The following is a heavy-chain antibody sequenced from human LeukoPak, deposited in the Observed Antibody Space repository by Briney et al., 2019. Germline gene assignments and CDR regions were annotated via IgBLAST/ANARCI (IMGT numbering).Heavy chain of an antibody. J-gene: IGHJ6*02. CDR2: ISGSGGST. CDR1: GFTFSSYA. V-gene: IGHV3-23*01. D-gene: IGHD4-23*01. Sequence: GGSLRLSRAASGFTFSSYAMSWVRQAPGKGLEWVSAISGSGGSTYYADSVKGRFTISRDNSKNTLYLQMNSLRAEDTAVYYCANSWVTHPPYYYYYGMDVWGQGTTVTVSS. CDR3: ANSWVTHPPYYYYYGMDV.